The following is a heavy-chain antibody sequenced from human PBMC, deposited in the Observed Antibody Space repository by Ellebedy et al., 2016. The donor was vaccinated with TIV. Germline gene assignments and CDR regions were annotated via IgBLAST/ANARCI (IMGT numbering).Heavy chain of an antibody. CDR1: GFPLSSNG. CDR3: AKVRRDHLAWNYELGF. V-gene: IGHV3-30*18. D-gene: IGHD1-7*01. Sequence: GESLKISCAASGFPLSSNGMHWVRPAPGKGLEWVAVLSSDGSTQYYADSVKGRFTISRDISKNTLYLQMNSRVTDDTAIYYCAKVRRDHLAWNYELGFWGQGTLVTVSS. CDR2: LSSDGSTQ. J-gene: IGHJ4*02.